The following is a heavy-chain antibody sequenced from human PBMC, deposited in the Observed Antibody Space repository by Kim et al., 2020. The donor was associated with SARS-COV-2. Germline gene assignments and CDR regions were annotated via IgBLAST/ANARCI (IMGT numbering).Heavy chain of an antibody. CDR2: ISSSSSTI. Sequence: GGSLRLSCAASGFTFSSYSMNWVRQAPGKGLEWVSYISSSSSTIYYADSVKGRFTISRDNAKNSLYLQMNSLRDEDTAVYYCASPRAWQWLAFDYWGQGTLVTVSS. V-gene: IGHV3-48*02. D-gene: IGHD6-19*01. CDR3: ASPRAWQWLAFDY. CDR1: GFTFSSYS. J-gene: IGHJ4*02.